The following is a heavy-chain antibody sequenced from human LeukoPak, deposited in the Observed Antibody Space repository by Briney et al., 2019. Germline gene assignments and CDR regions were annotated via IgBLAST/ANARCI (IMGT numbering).Heavy chain of an antibody. D-gene: IGHD2-2*01. CDR1: GFTFSSYA. V-gene: IGHV3-23*01. J-gene: IGHJ4*02. CDR3: SVVPAAPFDY. CDR2: ISGSDGST. Sequence: GGSLRLSCAASGFTFSSYAMNWVRQAPGKGLEWVSGISGSDGSTFYANSVKGRFTISRDNAKNSLYLQMNSLRAEDTAVYYCSVVPAAPFDYWGQGTLVTVSS.